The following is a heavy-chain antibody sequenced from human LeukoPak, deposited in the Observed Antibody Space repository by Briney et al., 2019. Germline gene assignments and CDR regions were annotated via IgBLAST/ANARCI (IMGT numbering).Heavy chain of an antibody. D-gene: IGHD1-26*01. Sequence: GGSLRLSCAASGFTFSFYAMSWVRQAPGKGLEWVSATTGSGYSTYYADSVKGRFTISRDNSKNTLYLQMNTLGAGDTAVYYCAKGFDSESYLGYWYFDLWGRGTLVSVSS. CDR2: TTGSGYST. J-gene: IGHJ2*01. CDR3: AKGFDSESYLGYWYFDL. V-gene: IGHV3-23*01. CDR1: GFTFSFYA.